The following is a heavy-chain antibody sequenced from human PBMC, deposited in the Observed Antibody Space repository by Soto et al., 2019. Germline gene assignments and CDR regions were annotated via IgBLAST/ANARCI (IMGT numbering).Heavy chain of an antibody. Sequence: GGSLRLSCAVPKFTFGDYWMSWVRQAPGKGLEWVSNIKQDGSDKNYADSVKGRFTISRDNADNSMYLQMNSLRAEDTAVYYCATLSYGQLRYFDNWGQGTLVT. CDR3: ATLSYGQLRYFDN. CDR2: IKQDGSDK. V-gene: IGHV3-7*01. D-gene: IGHD3-16*02. J-gene: IGHJ4*02. CDR1: KFTFGDYW.